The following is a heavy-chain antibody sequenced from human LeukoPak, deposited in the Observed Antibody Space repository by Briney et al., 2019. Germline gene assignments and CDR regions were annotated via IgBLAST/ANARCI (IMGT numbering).Heavy chain of an antibody. CDR3: AREMWILGPLAQFDP. Sequence: GGSLRLSCAASGFTVSSNYMSWVRQAPGKGLEWVAVISYDGSNKYYADSVKGRFTISRDNSKNTLYLQMHSLRAEDTAVYYCAREMWILGPLAQFDPWGQGTLVTASS. D-gene: IGHD5-12*01. CDR1: GFTVSSNY. V-gene: IGHV3-30*03. J-gene: IGHJ5*02. CDR2: ISYDGSNK.